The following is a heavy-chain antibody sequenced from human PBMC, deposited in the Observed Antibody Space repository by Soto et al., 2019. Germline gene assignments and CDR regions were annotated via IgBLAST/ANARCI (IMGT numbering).Heavy chain of an antibody. CDR1: GFTFSSYV. D-gene: IGHD6-19*01. J-gene: IGHJ4*01. Sequence: EVQLLESGGGLVQPGGSLRLSCAASGFTFSSYVMTWVRQAPGKGLEWVSAISGSGGSTYFADSVKGRFTISRDNSKNTVSLQLNSLIAEDTAVYYCTKDQQWPLNWGSDYCAQGTLVTVSS. V-gene: IGHV3-23*01. CDR2: ISGSGGST. CDR3: TKDQQWPLNWGSDY.